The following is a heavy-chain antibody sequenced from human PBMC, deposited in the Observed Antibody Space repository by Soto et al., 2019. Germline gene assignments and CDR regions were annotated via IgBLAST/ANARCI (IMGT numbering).Heavy chain of an antibody. CDR1: GFTFSNYG. CDR2: ISYDGRNK. Sequence: GGSLRLSCAASGFTFSNYGMHWARQAPGRGLEWVAGISYDGRNKYYVDSVKGRFTISRDNSKNTLDLQMNSLRVEDTAVFYCAQDTYYHDTSGYYTFDYWGQGALVTVSS. J-gene: IGHJ4*02. D-gene: IGHD3-22*01. CDR3: AQDTYYHDTSGYYTFDY. V-gene: IGHV3-30*18.